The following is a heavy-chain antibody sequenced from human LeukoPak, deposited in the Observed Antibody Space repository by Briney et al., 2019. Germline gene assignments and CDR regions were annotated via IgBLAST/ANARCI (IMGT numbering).Heavy chain of an antibody. D-gene: IGHD3-9*01. J-gene: IGHJ4*02. CDR3: ARVVYDILTGAFDY. CDR1: GYTFTGYY. Sequence: GASVKVSCKASGYTFTGYYMHWVRQAPGQGLEWMGWINPNSGGTNYAQKFQGRVTMTRDTSISTAYMELRSLRSDDTVVYCCARVVYDILTGAFDYWGQGTLVTVSS. CDR2: INPNSGGT. V-gene: IGHV1-2*02.